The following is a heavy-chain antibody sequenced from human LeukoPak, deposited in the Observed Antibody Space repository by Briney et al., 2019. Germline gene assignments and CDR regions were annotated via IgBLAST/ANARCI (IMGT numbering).Heavy chain of an antibody. CDR2: IYIRGNT. Sequence: SETLSLTCTVSGASIGSYYWGWIRQPPGKGLEWIGYIYIRGNTNSNPSLKSRVTISGDTSKNQISLKLTSVSAADTAVYYCARGSILLSHDYWGQGTLVTVSS. J-gene: IGHJ4*02. CDR1: GASIGSYY. D-gene: IGHD3-10*01. CDR3: ARGSILLSHDY. V-gene: IGHV4-59*01.